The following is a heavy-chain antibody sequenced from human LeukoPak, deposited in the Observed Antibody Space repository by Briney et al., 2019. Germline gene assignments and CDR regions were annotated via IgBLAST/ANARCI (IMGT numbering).Heavy chain of an antibody. CDR3: ARDGPYRHYYGSGSYNHFDY. J-gene: IGHJ4*02. D-gene: IGHD3-10*01. CDR2: IYHSGST. CDR1: GCSISSGYY. Sequence: SETLSLTCAVSGCSISSGYYWGWIRQPPGKGLEWIGSIYHSGSTYYNPSLKSRVTISVDTSKNQFSLKLSSVTAADTAVYYCARDGPYRHYYGSGSYNHFDYWGQGTLVTVSS. V-gene: IGHV4-38-2*02.